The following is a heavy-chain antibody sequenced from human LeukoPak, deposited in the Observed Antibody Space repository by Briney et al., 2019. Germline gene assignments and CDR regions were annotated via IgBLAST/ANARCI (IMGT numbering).Heavy chain of an antibody. Sequence: SETLSLTCTVSCGLLNIRSHYCARIRQPPGKGLEWIGSIYCSWSTYYNPSLKSRVTISVDTSKNQFSLKLSPVTAADTRVYIYLFAIFGGRYYIDYWGQGTLVTVSS. CDR1: CGLLNIRSHY. D-gene: IGHD3-3*01. V-gene: IGHV4-39*01. CDR3: LFAIFGGRYYIDY. J-gene: IGHJ4*02. CDR2: IYCSWST.